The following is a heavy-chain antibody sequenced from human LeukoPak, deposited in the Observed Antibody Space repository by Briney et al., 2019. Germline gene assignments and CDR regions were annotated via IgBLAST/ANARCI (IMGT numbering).Heavy chain of an antibody. CDR2: IWYGGSNK. J-gene: IGHJ2*01. CDR1: GFTFSSYG. Sequence: GGSLRLSCAASGFTFSSYGMHWVRQAPGKGLEWVAVIWYGGSNKYYADSVKGRFTITRDNSKNTLYLQMNSLRAEDTAVYYCAKDGYCSSTSCILGGYWYFDLWGRGTLVTVSS. CDR3: AKDGYCSSTSCILGGYWYFDL. V-gene: IGHV3-30*02. D-gene: IGHD2-2*01.